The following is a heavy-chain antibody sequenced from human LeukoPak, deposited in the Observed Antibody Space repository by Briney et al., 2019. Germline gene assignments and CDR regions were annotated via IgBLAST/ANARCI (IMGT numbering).Heavy chain of an antibody. V-gene: IGHV3-48*03. Sequence: GGSLRLSCAASGFTFSSYEMNWVRQAPGKGLEWVSYISSSGSTIYYADSVKGRFTISRDNAKNSLYLQMNSLRAEDTAVYYCARDQGGHSYGLVGGYFDYWGQGTLVTVSS. D-gene: IGHD5-18*01. CDR2: ISSSGSTI. J-gene: IGHJ4*02. CDR1: GFTFSSYE. CDR3: ARDQGGHSYGLVGGYFDY.